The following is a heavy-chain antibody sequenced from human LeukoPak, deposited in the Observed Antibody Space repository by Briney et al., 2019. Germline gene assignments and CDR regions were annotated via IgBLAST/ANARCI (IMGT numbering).Heavy chain of an antibody. V-gene: IGHV3-48*01. D-gene: IGHD6-13*01. CDR3: ARDKIAAAGTHFDY. CDR1: GFIFSSYA. Sequence: GGSLRLSCAASGFIFSSYAMNWVRQAPGKGLEWVAYISSSSSTIYYADSVKGRFTISRDNSKNTLYLQMNSLRAEDTAAYYCARDKIAAAGTHFDYWGQGTLVTVSS. J-gene: IGHJ4*02. CDR2: ISSSSSTI.